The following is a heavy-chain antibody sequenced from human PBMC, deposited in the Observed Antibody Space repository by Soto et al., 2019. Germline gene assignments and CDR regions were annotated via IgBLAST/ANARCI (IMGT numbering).Heavy chain of an antibody. CDR3: AKGHYYDSSGYGPYDAFDI. J-gene: IGHJ3*02. CDR1: GFTFSNYA. V-gene: IGHV3-23*01. D-gene: IGHD3-22*01. Sequence: PGGSLRLSCAASGFTFSNYAMHWVRQAPGKVLEWVSAISGSGGSTYYADSVKGRFTISRDNSKNTLYLQMNCLRAEDTAVYYCAKGHYYDSSGYGPYDAFDIWGQGTMVTVSS. CDR2: ISGSGGST.